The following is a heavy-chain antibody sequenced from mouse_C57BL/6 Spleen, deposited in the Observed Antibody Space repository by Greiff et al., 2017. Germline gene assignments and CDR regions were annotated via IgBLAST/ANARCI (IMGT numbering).Heavy chain of an antibody. CDR3: ARSNSNYALVDY. CDR1: GYTFTSYW. D-gene: IGHD2-5*01. J-gene: IGHJ2*01. V-gene: IGHV1-52*01. CDR2: IDPSDSAT. Sequence: QVQLQQPGAELVRPGSSVKLSCKASGYTFTSYWMHWVKQRPIQGLAWIGNIDPSDSATHYNQKFKDKATLTVAKSSSTAYMQLSSLTSEDSAVYDCARSNSNYALVDYWGQGTTLTVSS.